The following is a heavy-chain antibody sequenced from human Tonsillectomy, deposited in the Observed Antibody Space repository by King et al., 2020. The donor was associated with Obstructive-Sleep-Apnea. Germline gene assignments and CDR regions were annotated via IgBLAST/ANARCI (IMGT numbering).Heavy chain of an antibody. J-gene: IGHJ4*02. CDR3: AGDASAELHRRSNYFDY. D-gene: IGHD1-26*01. V-gene: IGHV1-2*02. Sequence: VQLVESGAEVKKPGASVKVSCKASGYTFTGYYMHWVRQAPGQGLEWMGWINPNSGGTEYAQKFQGSVTMTRETYISTAYMGLSRLRSDDTAVYYCAGDASAELHRRSNYFDYWGQGTLVTVSS. CDR1: GYTFTGYY. CDR2: INPNSGGT.